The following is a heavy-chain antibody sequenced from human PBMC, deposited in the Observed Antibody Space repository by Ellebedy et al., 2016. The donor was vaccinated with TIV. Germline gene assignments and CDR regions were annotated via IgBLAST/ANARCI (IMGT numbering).Heavy chain of an antibody. Sequence: PGGSLRLSCAASGFTFSNFGMHWVRQAPGKGLEYVAFTSKDGSERYYADSVKGRFTISRDNSKNTLYLHMTGLRGEDTAVYYCAGIMGTPDSFDIWGQGTMVSVSS. V-gene: IGHV3-30*03. CDR1: GFTFSNFG. CDR2: TSKDGSER. D-gene: IGHD7-27*01. J-gene: IGHJ3*02. CDR3: AGIMGTPDSFDI.